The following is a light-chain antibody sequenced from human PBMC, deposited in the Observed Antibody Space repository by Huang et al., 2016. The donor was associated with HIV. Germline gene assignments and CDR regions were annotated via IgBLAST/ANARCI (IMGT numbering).Light chain of an antibody. CDR1: QSLLYSLNGKNY. CDR2: WAN. Sequence: DIVMTQSPASLSLSPGERASITCQSSQSLLYSLNGKNYLAWFQQKPGRPPKLLIYWANTRESGIPDRFSGSGSGSHFTLTINNVQTEDVATYFCQQYYTIPQTFGHGTTV. CDR3: QQYYTIPQT. J-gene: IGKJ1*01. V-gene: IGKV4-1*01.